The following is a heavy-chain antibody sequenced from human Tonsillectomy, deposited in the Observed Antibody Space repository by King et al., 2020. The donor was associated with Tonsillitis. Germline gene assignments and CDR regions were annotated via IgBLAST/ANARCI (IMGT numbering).Heavy chain of an antibody. CDR3: ARSITGSTRGIDY. Sequence: VQLVESGGGVVQPGRSLRLSCATSAFTFNNYGMHWVRQAPGKGLEWVAVIWNDGKNKWYADSVKGRLTISRDDSKNTLYLQMNSLRAEDTAVYYCARSITGSTRGIDYWGQGTLVTVSS. D-gene: IGHD1-20*01. V-gene: IGHV3-33*01. CDR1: AFTFNNYG. J-gene: IGHJ4*02. CDR2: IWNDGKNK.